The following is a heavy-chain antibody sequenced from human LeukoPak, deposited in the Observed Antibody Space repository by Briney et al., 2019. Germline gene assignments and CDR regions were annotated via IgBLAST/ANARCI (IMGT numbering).Heavy chain of an antibody. D-gene: IGHD6-19*01. Sequence: SQTLSLTCTVSGGSISSGGYYWSWIRQQPGKGLVWIGYIYYSRSTYYNPSLKSRVTISVDTSKIQFSLKLSSVTAADTAVYYCASGVRAGTVYWGQGTLVTVSS. J-gene: IGHJ4*02. CDR2: IYYSRST. CDR1: GGSISSGGYY. CDR3: ASGVRAGTVY. V-gene: IGHV4-31*03.